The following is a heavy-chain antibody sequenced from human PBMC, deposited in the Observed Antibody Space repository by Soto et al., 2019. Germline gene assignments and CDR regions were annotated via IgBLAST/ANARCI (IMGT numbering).Heavy chain of an antibody. J-gene: IGHJ5*02. V-gene: IGHV4-39*01. CDR2: IYYSGST. Sequence: PSETLSLTCTVSCGSISSSSYYWGWIRQPPGKGLEWIGSIYYSGSTYYNPSLKSRVTISVDTSKNQFSLKLSSVTAADTAVYYCARTRNYYDSSGYYYGTPWFDPWGQGTLVTVSS. CDR3: ARTRNYYDSSGYYYGTPWFDP. CDR1: CGSISSSSYY. D-gene: IGHD3-22*01.